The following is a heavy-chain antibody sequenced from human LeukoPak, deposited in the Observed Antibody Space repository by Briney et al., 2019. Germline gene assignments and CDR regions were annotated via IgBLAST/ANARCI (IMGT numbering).Heavy chain of an antibody. D-gene: IGHD3-3*01. CDR1: GASISSGSNY. Sequence: SETLSLTCSVSGASISSGSNYWGWIRQPPGKTLEWIGSIYSSGSTYYNPSLKSRVIIIIDTPKNHFSLTLSSVTAADTAVYYCARNEHYDSWSGYLGYFDYWGQGTLVTVSS. J-gene: IGHJ4*02. CDR3: ARNEHYDSWSGYLGYFDY. V-gene: IGHV4-39*07. CDR2: IYSSGST.